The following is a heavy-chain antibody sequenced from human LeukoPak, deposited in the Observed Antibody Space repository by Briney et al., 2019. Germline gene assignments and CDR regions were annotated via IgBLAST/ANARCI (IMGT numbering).Heavy chain of an antibody. CDR2: FDPEDGET. V-gene: IGHV1-24*01. CDR3: ATDYGSGSYYHDAFYI. Sequence: ASVKVSCKVSGYTLTELSMHWVRQAPGKGLEWMGGFDPEDGETIYAQKFQGRVTMTEDTSTDTAYMELSSLRSEDTAVYYCATDYGSGSYYHDAFYIWGQGTMVTVSS. CDR1: GYTLTELS. D-gene: IGHD3-10*01. J-gene: IGHJ3*02.